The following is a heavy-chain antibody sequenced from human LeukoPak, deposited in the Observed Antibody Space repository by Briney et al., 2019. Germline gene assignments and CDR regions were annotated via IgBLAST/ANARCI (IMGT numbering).Heavy chain of an antibody. V-gene: IGHV4-4*02. Sequence: SGTLSLTCAVSGGSIINSNWWSWVRQPPGKGLEWIGEINHSGSTNYNPSLKSRVTISVDTSKNQFSLKLSSVTAADTAVYYCARGPNLRDCGGGSCYGIFDYWGQGTLVTVSS. CDR3: ARGPNLRDCGGGSCYGIFDY. CDR1: GGSIINSNW. J-gene: IGHJ4*02. D-gene: IGHD2-15*01. CDR2: INHSGST.